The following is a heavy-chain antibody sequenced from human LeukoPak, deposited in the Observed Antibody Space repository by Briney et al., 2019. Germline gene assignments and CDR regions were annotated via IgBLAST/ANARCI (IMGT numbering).Heavy chain of an antibody. CDR1: GFTVGSSF. CDR2: IFSDGTT. Sequence: GGSLRLSCAASGFTVGSSFMTWVRQAPGKGLEWVSVIFSDGTTYYTDSVKGRFTISRDNSKNTLYLQLNSLSAEDTAVYYCAKTGGPWDWGQGTLVTVSS. V-gene: IGHV3-53*01. J-gene: IGHJ4*02. CDR3: AKTGGPWD. D-gene: IGHD7-27*01.